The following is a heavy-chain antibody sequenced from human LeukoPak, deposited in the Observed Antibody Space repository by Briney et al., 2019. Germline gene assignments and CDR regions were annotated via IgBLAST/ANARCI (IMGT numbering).Heavy chain of an antibody. D-gene: IGHD5-12*01. CDR3: ARVRDSGRSLYNWFDP. J-gene: IGHJ5*02. CDR1: GFTFSNYA. CDR2: ITYDGSNI. Sequence: TGGSLRLSCAASGFTFSNYAMHWVRQAPGKGLEWVAVITYDGSNIDYVDSVKGRFTISRDNSKNTLYLQMNSLRPEDTAVYYCARVRDSGRSLYNWFDPWGQGTLVTVSS. V-gene: IGHV3-30*04.